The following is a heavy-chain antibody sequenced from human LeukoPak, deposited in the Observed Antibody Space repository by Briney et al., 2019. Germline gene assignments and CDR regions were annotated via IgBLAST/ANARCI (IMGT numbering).Heavy chain of an antibody. CDR2: ISGSGHTT. D-gene: IGHD3-3*01. J-gene: IGHJ4*02. CDR3: ATDGAAPYDFWSPPDRDH. V-gene: IGHV3-23*01. Sequence: QSGGSLRLSCAASGFTFSNYAMSWVRQAPGKGLEWVSAISGSGHTTWDADSVKGRFTISRDNSKNTLYLQMNSLRADDTAVYYCATDGAAPYDFWSPPDRDHWGQGTLVTVSS. CDR1: GFTFSNYA.